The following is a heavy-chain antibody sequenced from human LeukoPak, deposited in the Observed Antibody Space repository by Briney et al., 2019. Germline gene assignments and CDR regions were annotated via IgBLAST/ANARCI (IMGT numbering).Heavy chain of an antibody. J-gene: IGHJ4*02. V-gene: IGHV4-39*01. CDR2: IYYSGST. CDR3: ARHLRSTYYYDSSGYYPPYYFDY. D-gene: IGHD3-22*01. CDR1: GGSISSSSYY. Sequence: SETLSLTCTVSGGSISSSSYYWGWIRQPPGKGLEWIGSIYYSGSTYYNPSLKSRVTMSVDTSKNQFSLKLSSVTAADTAVYYCARHLRSTYYYDSSGYYPPYYFDYWGQGTLVTVSS.